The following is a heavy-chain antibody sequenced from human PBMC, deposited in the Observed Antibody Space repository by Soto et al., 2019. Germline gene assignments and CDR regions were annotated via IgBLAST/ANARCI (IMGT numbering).Heavy chain of an antibody. CDR3: TTVTTVDYYFDY. D-gene: IGHD4-17*01. CDR2: IRKKTNSYTT. J-gene: IGHJ4*02. CDR1: GLTFSDRY. Sequence: PGGFLRLSCAASGLTFSDRYMDWVRQAPGKGLEWVGRIRKKTNSYTTEYAASVKGRFIISRDDSTNSLYLQMGSLKTEDTAVYYCTTVTTVDYYFDYWGQGTLVTVSS. V-gene: IGHV3-72*01.